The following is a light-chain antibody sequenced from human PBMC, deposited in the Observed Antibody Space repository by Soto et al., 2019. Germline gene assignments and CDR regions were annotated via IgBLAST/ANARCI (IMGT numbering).Light chain of an antibody. CDR3: QQHRASPPPIT. CDR1: QSVISSY. CDR2: GAS. Sequence: EIVLTQSPGTLSLSPGERAPLSCRARQSVISSYLAWYQQKPGQAPRPLIYGASIRATGIPDRFSGSGSGTDFTLSISSLEPEDFAVYYCQQHRASPPPITFGQGTRLEI. J-gene: IGKJ5*01. V-gene: IGKV3-20*01.